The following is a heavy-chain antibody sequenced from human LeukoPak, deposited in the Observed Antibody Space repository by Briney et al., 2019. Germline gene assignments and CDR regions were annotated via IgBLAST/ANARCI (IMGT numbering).Heavy chain of an antibody. V-gene: IGHV3-30*04. CDR3: ASYGSGSYSTVDY. CDR1: GFTFSSYA. CDR2: ISYDGSNK. D-gene: IGHD1-26*01. Sequence: GGSLRLSCAASGFTFSSYAMHWVRQAPGKGLEWVAVISYDGSNKYYADSVKGRFTISRDNSKNTLYLQMNSLRAEDTAVYYCASYGSGSYSTVDYWGQGTLVTVSS. J-gene: IGHJ4*02.